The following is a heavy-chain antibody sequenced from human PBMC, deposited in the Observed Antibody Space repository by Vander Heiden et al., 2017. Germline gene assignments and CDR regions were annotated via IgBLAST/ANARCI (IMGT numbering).Heavy chain of an antibody. CDR2: IIPIFGTA. J-gene: IGHJ4*02. V-gene: IGHV1-69*01. D-gene: IGHD2-21*02. CDR3: ASEGDALPAGAY. CDR1: GGPFSSYA. Sequence: QVQLVQSGPEAKKPGSAVKVSCQASGGPFSSYAISWVRQAPGQGLEWMGGIIPIFGTAHYAGKFQGRVTITADESTTTAYMELSSLRSEDTAVYYCASEGDALPAGAYWGQGTLVTVSS.